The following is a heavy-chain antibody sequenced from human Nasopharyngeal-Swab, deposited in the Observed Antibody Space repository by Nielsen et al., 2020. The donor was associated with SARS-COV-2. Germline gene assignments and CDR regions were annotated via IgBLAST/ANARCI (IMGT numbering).Heavy chain of an antibody. CDR2: ISGRTTYI. CDR3: ARGGQKPL. D-gene: IGHD3-16*01. V-gene: IGHV3-21*01. J-gene: IGHJ4*02. Sequence: LSLTCAASGFTFSTYNMHWVRQAPGKGLEWVSSISGRTTYIYYADSMKGRFTISRDNAKNSLYLQMSSLRAEDTAIYYCARGGQKPLWGQGTLVTVSS. CDR1: GFTFSTYN.